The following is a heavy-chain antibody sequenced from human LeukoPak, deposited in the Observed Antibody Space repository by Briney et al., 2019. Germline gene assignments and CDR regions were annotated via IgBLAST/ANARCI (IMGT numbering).Heavy chain of an antibody. J-gene: IGHJ6*04. D-gene: IGHD2-2*01. CDR1: GFTFSNAW. CDR2: IKSKTDGGTT. V-gene: IGHV3-15*01. CDR3: AKAPGYCSSTSCRSTDV. Sequence: PGGSLRLSCAASGFTFSNAWMSWVRQAPGKGLEWVGRIKSKTDGGTTDYAAPVKGRFTISRDDSKNTLYLQMNSLKTEDTAVYYCAKAPGYCSSTSCRSTDVWGKGTTVTISS.